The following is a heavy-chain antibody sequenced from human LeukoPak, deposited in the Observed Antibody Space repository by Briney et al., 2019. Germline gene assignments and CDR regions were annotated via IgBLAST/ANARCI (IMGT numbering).Heavy chain of an antibody. D-gene: IGHD6-13*01. CDR1: GFTFSNYW. V-gene: IGHV3-74*01. CDR3: ARRRLPAADPWYFDL. CDR2: ISSDGSST. Sequence: GASLRLSCAASGFTFSNYWMHWVRQAPGKGLVWVSLISSDGSSTTYADSVKGRFTISRDNAKNTLYLQMNSLRAEDTAVYYCARRRLPAADPWYFDLWGRGTLVTVSS. J-gene: IGHJ2*01.